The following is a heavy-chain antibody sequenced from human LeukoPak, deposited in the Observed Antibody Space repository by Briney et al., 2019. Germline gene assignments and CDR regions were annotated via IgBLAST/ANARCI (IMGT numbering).Heavy chain of an antibody. CDR1: GFIVSSNY. CDR3: AREGNYYYYMDV. V-gene: IGHV3-53*01. CDR2: IYSDGNT. Sequence: GGSLRLSCAASGFIVSSNYMSWVRQAPGKGLEWVSVIYSDGNTYYADSVKGRFTISRDNSKNTLYLQMNSLRAEDTAVYYCAREGNYYYYMDVWGEGTTVTVSS. J-gene: IGHJ6*03.